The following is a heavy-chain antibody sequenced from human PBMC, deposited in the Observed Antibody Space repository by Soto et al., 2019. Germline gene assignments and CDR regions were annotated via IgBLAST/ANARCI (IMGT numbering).Heavy chain of an antibody. Sequence: QVQLVQSGAEVKKPGSSVKVSCKASGGTFSSYAISWVRQAPGQGLEWMGGIIPIFGTANYAQKFQGRVTITANESTSTAYRGLRSLRSGDTAVYYGAGGVYRGMGGPNDYWGQGTLVTVSS. J-gene: IGHJ4*02. CDR2: IIPIFGTA. D-gene: IGHD1-26*01. CDR3: AGGVYRGMGGPNDY. CDR1: GGTFSSYA. V-gene: IGHV1-69*12.